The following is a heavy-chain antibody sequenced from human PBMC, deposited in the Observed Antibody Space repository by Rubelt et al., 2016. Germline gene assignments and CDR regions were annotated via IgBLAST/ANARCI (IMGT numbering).Heavy chain of an antibody. Sequence: QLQLQESGPGLVKPSETLSLTCTVSGSSVSSYYWTWIRQPPGKGLEWIGYTYDSGTTNYNPSLKSRVSISVDTSKNQFSLKLRSVAAADTAVYYCAREDGDYAHHWGQGTLVTVSS. CDR2: TYDSGTT. CDR3: AREDGDYAHH. CDR1: GSSVSSYY. D-gene: IGHD4-17*01. V-gene: IGHV4-59*02. J-gene: IGHJ5*02.